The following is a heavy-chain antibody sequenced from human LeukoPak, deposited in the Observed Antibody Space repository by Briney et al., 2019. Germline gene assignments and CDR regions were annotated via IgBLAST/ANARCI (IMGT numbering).Heavy chain of an antibody. CDR1: GFRFSNNW. J-gene: IGHJ4*02. V-gene: IGHV3-74*01. CDR2: ISSDGSTT. CDR3: ARARYGSGGYFFDF. D-gene: IGHD3-10*01. Sequence: QAGGSLRLSCAASGFRFSNNWMHWVRQAPGKGLVWVSHISSDGSTTRNADSVKGRFTISRDNAKNTLYLQMNGLRGEDTAVYYCARARYGSGGYFFDFWGQGTLVTVSS.